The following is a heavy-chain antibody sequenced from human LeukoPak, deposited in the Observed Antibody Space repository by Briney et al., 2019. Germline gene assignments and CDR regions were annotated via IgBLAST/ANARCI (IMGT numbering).Heavy chain of an antibody. D-gene: IGHD5-12*01. CDR3: TRDLGQWLLQGIFFDY. CDR1: GYTLTSYG. Sequence: ASVKVSCKASGYTLTSYGISWVRQAPGQGPEWRGWIRAYSIYNGNTNYAQKFQGRVTMTTDTSTSTAYMELRSLRSDDTAVYYCTRDLGQWLLQGIFFDYWGQRTLVTVSS. V-gene: IGHV1-18*01. CDR2: IRAYSIYNGNT. J-gene: IGHJ4*02.